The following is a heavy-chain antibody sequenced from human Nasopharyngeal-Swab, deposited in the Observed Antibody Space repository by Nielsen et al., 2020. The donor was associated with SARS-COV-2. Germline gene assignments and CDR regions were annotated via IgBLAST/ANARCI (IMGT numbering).Heavy chain of an antibody. J-gene: IGHJ4*02. D-gene: IGHD3-16*02. Sequence: SETLSLTCTVSGGSISSNYWSWVRQPPGKGLEWIGYFYYNGDINYNPSLRGRVAISVDTSKNQFSLTLSSVTAADTAVYYCARDPGVRDYVWGSHRLLYYFDSWGQGTPVTVSS. V-gene: IGHV4-59*13. CDR2: FYYNGDI. CDR1: GGSISSNY. CDR3: ARDPGVRDYVWGSHRLLYYFDS.